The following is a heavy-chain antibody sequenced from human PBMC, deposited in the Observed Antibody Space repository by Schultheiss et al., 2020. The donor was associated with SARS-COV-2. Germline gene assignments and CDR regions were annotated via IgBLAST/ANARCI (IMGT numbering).Heavy chain of an antibody. CDR3: ARLYSNYAYYYYGMDV. J-gene: IGHJ6*02. D-gene: IGHD4-11*01. CDR2: IYYSGST. Sequence: SETLSLTCTVSGGSISSYYWSWIRQPPGKGLEWIGYIYYSGSTNYNPSLKSRVTISVDTSKNQFSLKLSSVTAADTAVYYCARLYSNYAYYYYGMDVWGQGTTVTVSS. V-gene: IGHV4-59*01. CDR1: GGSISSYY.